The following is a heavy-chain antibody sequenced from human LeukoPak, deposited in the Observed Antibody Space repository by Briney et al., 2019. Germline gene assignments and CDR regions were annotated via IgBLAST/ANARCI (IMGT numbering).Heavy chain of an antibody. V-gene: IGHV3-48*01. J-gene: IGHJ4*02. Sequence: GGSLRLSCAASGFTFSGHSISWVRQAPGKVLEWISYISTRSTTIYYADSVKGRFTISRDNAKNSLYLQMNSLRAEDTAVYYCARGHYDDYEWGRGTLVTVSS. CDR3: ARGHYDDYE. CDR1: GFTFSGHS. D-gene: IGHD4-17*01. CDR2: ISTRSTTI.